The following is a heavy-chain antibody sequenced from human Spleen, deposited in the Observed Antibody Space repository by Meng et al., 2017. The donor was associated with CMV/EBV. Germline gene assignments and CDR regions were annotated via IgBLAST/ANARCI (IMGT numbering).Heavy chain of an antibody. D-gene: IGHD3-3*01. CDR3: TRAKPYDFWSGYYNYYFDC. CDR2: IRSKTYGWTT. V-gene: IGHV3-49*04. J-gene: IGHJ4*02. Sequence: GESLKISCTASGFTFGDYTMSWVRQAPGKGLEWVGFIRSKTYGWTTEYAASVKGRFTISRDDSKSIAYLQMNSLKTEDTAVYYCTRAKPYDFWSGYYNYYFDCWGQGTLVTVSS. CDR1: GFTFGDYT.